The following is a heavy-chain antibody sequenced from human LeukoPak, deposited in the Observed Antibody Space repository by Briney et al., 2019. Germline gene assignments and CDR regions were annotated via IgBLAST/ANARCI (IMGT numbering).Heavy chain of an antibody. J-gene: IGHJ4*02. CDR3: AREVRVVAATTFDY. CDR2: IYYSGST. D-gene: IGHD2-15*01. V-gene: IGHV4-39*07. CDR1: GGSISSSSYY. Sequence: SETLSLTCTVSGGSISSSSYYWGWIRQPPGKGLEWIGSIYYSGSTYYNPSLKSRVTISVDTSKNQFSLKLSSETAADTAVYYCAREVRVVAATTFDYWGQGTLVTVSS.